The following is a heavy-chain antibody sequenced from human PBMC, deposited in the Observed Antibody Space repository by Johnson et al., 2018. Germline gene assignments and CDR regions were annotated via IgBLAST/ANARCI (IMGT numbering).Heavy chain of an antibody. CDR2: ISYDGSNK. CDR1: GFSFSSYG. Sequence: QVQLVQSGGGVVQPGRSLRLSRAAPGFSFSSYGMHWVRQAPGKGLEWVAVISYDGSNKYYADSVKGRFTISRDNSKNTLYLQMNSLRAEETAVYYCASCLYSSGWYYYYMDVWGKGTTVTVSS. CDR3: ASCLYSSGWYYYYMDV. J-gene: IGHJ6*03. V-gene: IGHV3-30*03. D-gene: IGHD6-19*01.